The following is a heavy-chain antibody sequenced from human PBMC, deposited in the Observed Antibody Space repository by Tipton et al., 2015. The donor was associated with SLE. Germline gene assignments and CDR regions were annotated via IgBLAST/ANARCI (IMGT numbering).Heavy chain of an antibody. V-gene: IGHV3-53*05. D-gene: IGHD2-15*01. CDR2: IYSGGST. J-gene: IGHJ4*02. CDR1: GFTVSSNY. CDR3: ARRRALEVVAATPFDY. Sequence: SLRLSCAASGFTVSSNYMSWLRQAPGKGLEWVSVIYSGGSTYYADSVKGRFTISRDNSKNTLYLQMNSLRAEDTAVYYCARRRALEVVAATPFDYWGQGTLVTVSS.